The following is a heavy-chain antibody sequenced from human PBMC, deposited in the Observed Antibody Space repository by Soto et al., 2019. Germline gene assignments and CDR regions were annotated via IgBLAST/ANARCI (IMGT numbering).Heavy chain of an antibody. CDR1: GVKFISYS. Sequence: GGSHRHSSTASGVKFISYSFHWVRQAPGKGLEWVSYISTSSTNIYYADSVKGRFIISRDSVKNSLFLQMNSLRAEDTAVYYCATSTSTAPGCWGQGTLVTVSS. CDR3: ATSTSTAPGC. D-gene: IGHD4-17*01. J-gene: IGHJ4*02. CDR2: ISTSSTNI. V-gene: IGHV3-48*01.